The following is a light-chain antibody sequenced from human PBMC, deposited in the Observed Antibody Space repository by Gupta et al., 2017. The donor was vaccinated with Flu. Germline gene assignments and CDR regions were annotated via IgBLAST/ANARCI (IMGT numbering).Light chain of an antibody. J-gene: IGLJ1*01. CDR1: SSDVGAYNY. CDR3: CSYAGSSFYV. CDR2: DVN. Sequence: QSALTQPRSVSGSPGQSVTIHCTGTSSDVGAYNYVSWYQQRPGKAPKLMIYDVNKRPSGVPDRFSGSKSGNTASLTISGLQAEDEADYYCCSYAGSSFYVFGTGTKVTVL. V-gene: IGLV2-11*01.